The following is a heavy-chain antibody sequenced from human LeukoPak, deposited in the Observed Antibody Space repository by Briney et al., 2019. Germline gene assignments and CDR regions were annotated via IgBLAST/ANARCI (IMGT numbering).Heavy chain of an antibody. V-gene: IGHV4-34*01. CDR3: ARGTREGDYYYYMDV. Sequence: GSLRLSCAASGFTFSSYAMSWIRQPPGKGLEWIGEINHSGSTNYNPSLKSRVTISVDTSKNQFSLKLSSVTAADTAVYYCARGTREGDYYYYMDVWGKGTTVTVSS. CDR2: INHSGST. J-gene: IGHJ6*03. CDR1: GFTFSSYA.